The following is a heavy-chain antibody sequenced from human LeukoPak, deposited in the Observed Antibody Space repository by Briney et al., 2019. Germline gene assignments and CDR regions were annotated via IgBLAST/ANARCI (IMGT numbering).Heavy chain of an antibody. Sequence: PSETLSLTCTVSGGSISSSSYYWGWIRQPPGKGLEWIGSIYYSGSTYYNPSLKSRVTISVDTSKNQLSLKLSSVTAADTAVYYCARLACSSTSCWGYDAFDIWGQGTMVTVSS. CDR2: IYYSGST. CDR1: GGSISSSSYY. J-gene: IGHJ3*02. V-gene: IGHV4-39*01. CDR3: ARLACSSTSCWGYDAFDI. D-gene: IGHD2-2*01.